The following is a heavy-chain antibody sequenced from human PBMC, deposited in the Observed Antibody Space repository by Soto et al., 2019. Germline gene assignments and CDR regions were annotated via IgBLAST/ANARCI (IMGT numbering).Heavy chain of an antibody. J-gene: IGHJ4*02. V-gene: IGHV3-23*01. CDR2: ISGSGGST. D-gene: IGHD3-3*01. Sequence: GGSLRLSCAASGFTFSSYAMSWVRQAPGKGLEWVSAISGSGGSTYYADSVKGRFTISRDNSKNTLYLQMNSLGAEDTAVYYCAKPTYYDFWSGSDFDYWGQGTLVTVSS. CDR3: AKPTYYDFWSGSDFDY. CDR1: GFTFSSYA.